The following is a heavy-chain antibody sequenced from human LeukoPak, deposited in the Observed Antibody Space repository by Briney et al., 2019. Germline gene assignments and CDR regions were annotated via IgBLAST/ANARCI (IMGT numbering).Heavy chain of an antibody. Sequence: GGSLRLSCAAAGFTFSSYWMHWVRHVQGKGLVWVSRIGTDGSRTTYAEYVQGRFTISRDNAKNTLYLQMNSLRAEDTAVYFCARDKYGDNSNAFDIWGQGTLVTVSS. D-gene: IGHD4-23*01. J-gene: IGHJ3*02. CDR1: GFTFSSYW. CDR3: ARDKYGDNSNAFDI. V-gene: IGHV3-74*01. CDR2: IGTDGSRT.